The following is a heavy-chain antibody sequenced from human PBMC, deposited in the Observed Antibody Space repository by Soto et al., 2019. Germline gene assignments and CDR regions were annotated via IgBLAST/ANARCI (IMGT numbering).Heavy chain of an antibody. CDR3: ARVSLPISSGWSLNWFDP. Sequence: QVQLVESGGGVVQPGRSLRLSCAASGFTFSSYAMHWVRQAPGKGLEWVAVISYDGSDKYYADSVKGRFTISRDNSKNTLYLQMNSLRAEETSVYYCARVSLPISSGWSLNWFDPWGQGTLVTVSS. CDR1: GFTFSSYA. V-gene: IGHV3-30-3*01. CDR2: ISYDGSDK. D-gene: IGHD6-19*01. J-gene: IGHJ5*02.